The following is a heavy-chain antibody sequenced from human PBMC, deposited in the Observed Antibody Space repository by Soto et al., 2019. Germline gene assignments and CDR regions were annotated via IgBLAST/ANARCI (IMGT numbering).Heavy chain of an antibody. Sequence: PGGSLRLSCAASGFTFSNYWMHWVRQAPGKGLVWVSRINSDGSSARYADSVKGRLTISRDNAKNTLYLQMNSLRVDDTAIYYCTRAYNWDPFDYWGQGTLVTVSS. D-gene: IGHD1-1*01. CDR2: INSDGSSA. CDR3: TRAYNWDPFDY. CDR1: GFTFSNYW. V-gene: IGHV3-74*01. J-gene: IGHJ4*02.